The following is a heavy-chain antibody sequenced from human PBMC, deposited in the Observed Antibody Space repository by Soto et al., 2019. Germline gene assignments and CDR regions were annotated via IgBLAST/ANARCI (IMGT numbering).Heavy chain of an antibody. CDR3: ERLVLEEGSLYYYFYGLDV. Sequence: SETLSLTCAVYGGSFSGYHWSWIRQPPGKGLEWIGEINHSGTTNNNPSLKSRVTISVDTSKNQFSLKLSSVTAADTAVYCCERLVLEEGSLYYYFYGLDVWGQGTTVTVSS. CDR1: GGSFSGYH. CDR2: INHSGTT. J-gene: IGHJ6*02. D-gene: IGHD2-8*01. V-gene: IGHV4-34*01.